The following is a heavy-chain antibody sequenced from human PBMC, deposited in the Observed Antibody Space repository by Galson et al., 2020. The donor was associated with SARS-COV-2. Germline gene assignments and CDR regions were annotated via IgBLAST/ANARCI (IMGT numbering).Heavy chain of an antibody. CDR1: GFTFSSYG. D-gene: IGHD3-22*01. CDR3: AKGDYYDSSGYYLDY. V-gene: IGHV3-30*18. J-gene: IGHJ4*02. CDR2: ISYDGSNK. Sequence: GESLKISCAASGFTFSSYGMHRVRQAPGKGLEWVAVISYDGSNKYYADSVKGRFTISRDNSKNTLYLQMNSLRAEDTAVYYCAKGDYYDSSGYYLDYWGQVTLVTVSS.